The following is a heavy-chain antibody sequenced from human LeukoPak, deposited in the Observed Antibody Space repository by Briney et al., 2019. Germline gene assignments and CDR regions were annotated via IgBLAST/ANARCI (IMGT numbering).Heavy chain of an antibody. CDR3: AGRGDSSSWYPDRDAFDI. J-gene: IGHJ3*02. V-gene: IGHV4-39*07. D-gene: IGHD6-13*01. Sequence: SETLSLTCTVSGGSISSSSYYWGWIRQPPGKGLEWIGTIYYSGSTYYNPSLKSRVTISVDPSKNQFSLKLSSVTAADTAVYYCAGRGDSSSWYPDRDAFDIWGQGTMVTVSS. CDR1: GGSISSSSYY. CDR2: IYYSGST.